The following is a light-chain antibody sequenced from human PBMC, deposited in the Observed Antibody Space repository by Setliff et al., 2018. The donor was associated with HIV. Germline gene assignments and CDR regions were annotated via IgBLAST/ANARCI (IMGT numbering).Light chain of an antibody. V-gene: IGLV2-23*02. CDR3: CSYAGGDTWI. CDR1: SSDIGDYES. J-gene: IGLJ2*01. Sequence: ALTQPASVSGSPGQSITISCTGSSSDIGDYESVSWYQQHPGEVPKLMIYDVTKRPSGVSNRFSASKSGNTASLTISGLQAEDKAHYYCCSYAGGDTWIFGGGTKVTVL. CDR2: DVT.